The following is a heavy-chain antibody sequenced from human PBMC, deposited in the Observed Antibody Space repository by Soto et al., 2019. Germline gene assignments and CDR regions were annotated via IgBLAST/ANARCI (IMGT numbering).Heavy chain of an antibody. V-gene: IGHV4-59*01. CDR1: GGSISSYY. Sequence: QVQLQESGPGLVKPSETLSLTCTVSGGSISSYYWSWIRQPPGKGLEWIGYIYYSGSTNYNPSLKSRVTISVDTSKNQFSLKLSSVTAADTAVYYCAREEIAVAGTVFDYWGQGTLVTVSS. CDR2: IYYSGST. D-gene: IGHD6-19*01. J-gene: IGHJ4*02. CDR3: AREEIAVAGTVFDY.